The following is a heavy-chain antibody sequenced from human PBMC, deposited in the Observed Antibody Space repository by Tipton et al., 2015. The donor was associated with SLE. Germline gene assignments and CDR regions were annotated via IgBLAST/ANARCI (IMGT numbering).Heavy chain of an antibody. CDR3: ARGPASGWFDP. CDR1: GDSISSHY. CDR2: IYYSGST. Sequence: TLSLTCTVSGDSISSHYWSWIRQPPGKGLEWIGYIYYSGSTNYNPSLKSRVTISVDTSKNQFSLKLSSVTAADTAVYYCARGPASGWFDPWGQGTLVTVSS. J-gene: IGHJ5*02. V-gene: IGHV4-59*11. D-gene: IGHD3-10*01.